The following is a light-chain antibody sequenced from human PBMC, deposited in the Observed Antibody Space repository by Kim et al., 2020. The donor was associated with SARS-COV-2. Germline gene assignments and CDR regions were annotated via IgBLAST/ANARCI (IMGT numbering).Light chain of an antibody. J-gene: IGKJ4*01. Sequence: IQMTQSPSSLAATVGDRITIACRPSQSIGTRLNWYQQRPGKAPKLLIYAASSLQSGVPSRFSGTGSGTDFTLTISSLQPEGFATFCLQLSYSTPWLSFGGGTKVDI. V-gene: IGKV1-39*01. CDR3: QLSYSTPWLS. CDR2: AAS. CDR1: QSIGTR.